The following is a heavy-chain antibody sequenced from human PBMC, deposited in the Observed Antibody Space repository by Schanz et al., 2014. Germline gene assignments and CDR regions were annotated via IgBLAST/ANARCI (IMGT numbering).Heavy chain of an antibody. D-gene: IGHD6-13*01. CDR1: GFTVSSNH. CDR2: ISSSGSYI. J-gene: IGHJ4*01. Sequence: EGQLAESGGGLVQPGGSLRLSCAVSGFTVSSNHMSWVRQAPGKGLEWVSSISSSGSYIYYADSVKGRFSISRDNAKNSLFLQMNSLRAEATAVYYCASEQIMAAAGLVDYWGHGTLVTVSS. V-gene: IGHV3-21*04. CDR3: ASEQIMAAAGLVDY.